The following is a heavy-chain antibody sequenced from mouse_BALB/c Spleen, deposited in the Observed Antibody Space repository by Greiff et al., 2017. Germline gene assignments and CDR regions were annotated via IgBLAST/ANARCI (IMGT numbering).Heavy chain of an antibody. CDR3: TRGGYGNPFDY. CDR1: GYTFTSYY. J-gene: IGHJ2*01. CDR2: INPSNGGT. V-gene: IGHV1S81*02. D-gene: IGHD2-10*02. Sequence: VQLQQPGAELVKPGASVKLSCKASGYTFTSYYMYWVKQRPGQGLEWIGGINPSNGGTNFNEKFKSKATLTVDKSSSTAYMQLSSLTSEDSAVYYCTRGGYGNPFDYWGQGTTLTVSS.